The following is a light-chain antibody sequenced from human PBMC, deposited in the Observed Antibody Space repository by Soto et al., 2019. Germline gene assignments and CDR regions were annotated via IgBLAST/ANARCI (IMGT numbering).Light chain of an antibody. CDR3: QHYGSSPRT. Sequence: IVVAQSPGTLYLYTKERANLSCRASESVSSSYLAWYQQKPGQAPRLLIYGASTRATGIPDRFSGSGPGTDFTLTISRLEPEDFAVYYCQHYGSSPRTFGQGTKVDIK. J-gene: IGKJ1*01. V-gene: IGKV3-20*01. CDR2: GAS. CDR1: ESVSSSY.